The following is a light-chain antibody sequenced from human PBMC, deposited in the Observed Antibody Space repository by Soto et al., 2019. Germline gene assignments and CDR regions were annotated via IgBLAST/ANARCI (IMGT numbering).Light chain of an antibody. V-gene: IGKV1-5*01. CDR2: DAS. CDR1: QSFSTW. Sequence: DIQMTQSPSTLSASVGDSVTITCRASQSFSTWLAWYQQKPGKAPKLLIYDASTMASGVPSRFSGSESGTEFTLTISSLQPDDFATYYCQQYVSDSRTFGQGTKVEVK. CDR3: QQYVSDSRT. J-gene: IGKJ1*01.